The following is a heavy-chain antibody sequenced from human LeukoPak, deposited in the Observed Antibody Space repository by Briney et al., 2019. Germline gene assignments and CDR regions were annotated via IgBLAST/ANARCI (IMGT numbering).Heavy chain of an antibody. Sequence: ASVKVSCKASGGTLSSYAITWVRQAPGQGLEWMGWISAYNGNTNYAQKLQGRVTMTTDTSTSTAYMELRSLRSDDTAVYYCARDLVTMVRGVISWFDPWGQGTLVTVSS. CDR2: ISAYNGNT. V-gene: IGHV1-18*01. J-gene: IGHJ5*02. D-gene: IGHD3-10*01. CDR1: GGTLSSYA. CDR3: ARDLVTMVRGVISWFDP.